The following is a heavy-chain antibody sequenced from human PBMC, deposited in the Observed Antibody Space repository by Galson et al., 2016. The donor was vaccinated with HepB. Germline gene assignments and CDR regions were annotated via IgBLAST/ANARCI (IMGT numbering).Heavy chain of an antibody. Sequence: ETLSLTCSVSGGSISYWFWNWIRQPAGRGLEWIGRMYISGDTNYNPSPQSRVTMSVDKSKKQVSLKLSSLTAADTAVYYCATGDNGFDNWGHGAVVNVFS. D-gene: IGHD2-21*01. J-gene: IGHJ3*02. CDR3: ATGDNGFDN. V-gene: IGHV4-4*07. CDR2: MYISGDT. CDR1: GGSISYWF.